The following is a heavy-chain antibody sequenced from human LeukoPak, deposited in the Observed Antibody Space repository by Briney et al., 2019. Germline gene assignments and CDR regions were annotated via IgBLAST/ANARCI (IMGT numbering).Heavy chain of an antibody. CDR2: IYYSGST. Sequence: SETLSLTCTVSDAYISSYYWSWIRQPPVTGLEWIGYIYYSGSTNYNPSLKRRVTISVDTSKNQFSLRLSSVTAADTAVYYCARHRYYYDSSSYYYRPWGQGTLVTVSS. CDR3: ARHRYYYDSSSYYYRP. D-gene: IGHD3-22*01. CDR1: DAYISSYY. V-gene: IGHV4-59*01. J-gene: IGHJ5*02.